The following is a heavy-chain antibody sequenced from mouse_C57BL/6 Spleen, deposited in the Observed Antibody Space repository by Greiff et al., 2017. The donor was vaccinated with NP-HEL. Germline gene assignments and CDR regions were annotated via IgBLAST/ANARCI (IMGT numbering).Heavy chain of an antibody. Sequence: QVQLKQPGAELVKPGASVKMSCKASGYTFTSYWITWVKQRPGQGLEWIGDIYPGSGSTNYNEKFKSKATLTVDTSSSTAYMQLSSLTSEDSAVYYCARVRYYGSSNYFDYWGQGTTLTVSS. CDR1: GYTFTSYW. CDR2: IYPGSGST. V-gene: IGHV1-55*01. J-gene: IGHJ2*01. CDR3: ARVRYYGSSNYFDY. D-gene: IGHD1-1*01.